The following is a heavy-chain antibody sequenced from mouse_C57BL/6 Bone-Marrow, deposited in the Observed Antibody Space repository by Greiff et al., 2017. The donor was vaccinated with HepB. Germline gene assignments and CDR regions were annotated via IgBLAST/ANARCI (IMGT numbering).Heavy chain of an antibody. CDR2: INPNNGGT. CDR3: ARGDGSGGFDV. Sequence: EVKLQESGPELVKPGASVKISCKASGYTFTDYYMNWVKQSHGKSLEWIGDINPNNGGTSYNQKFKGKATLTVDKSSSTAYMELRSLTSEDSAVYYCARGDGSGGFDVWGTGTTVTVSS. V-gene: IGHV1-26*01. D-gene: IGHD1-1*01. J-gene: IGHJ1*03. CDR1: GYTFTDYY.